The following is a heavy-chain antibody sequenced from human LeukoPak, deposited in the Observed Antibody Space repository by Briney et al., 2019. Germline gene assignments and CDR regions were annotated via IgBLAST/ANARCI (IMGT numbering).Heavy chain of an antibody. Sequence: GGSLRLSCSASGFTFSSYAMHWVRQAPGKGLEYVSGISSHGGSTYYADSVKGRFTISRDNSKNTLYLQLSSLRAEDTAVYYCVSSRIAAAGLIDAFDIWGQGTTVTVSS. J-gene: IGHJ3*02. CDR1: GFTFSSYA. V-gene: IGHV3-64D*09. CDR3: VSSRIAAAGLIDAFDI. CDR2: ISSHGGST. D-gene: IGHD6-13*01.